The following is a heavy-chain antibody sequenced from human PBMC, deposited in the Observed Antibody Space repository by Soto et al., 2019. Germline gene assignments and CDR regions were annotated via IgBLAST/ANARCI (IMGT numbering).Heavy chain of an antibody. D-gene: IGHD6-19*01. Sequence: SETLSLTCTVSGGSISSYYWSWIRQPAGKGLEWIGRIYTSGSTNYNPSLKSRVTMSVDASKNQFSLKLSSVTAADTAVYYCARSPQPDRSGWYEAFRWFDPWGQGTLVTVSS. CDR2: IYTSGST. J-gene: IGHJ5*02. CDR1: GGSISSYY. CDR3: ARSPQPDRSGWYEAFRWFDP. V-gene: IGHV4-4*07.